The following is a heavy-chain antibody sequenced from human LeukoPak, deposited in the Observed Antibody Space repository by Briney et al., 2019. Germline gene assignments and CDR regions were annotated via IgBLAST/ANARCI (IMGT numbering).Heavy chain of an antibody. V-gene: IGHV3-11*04. CDR3: ARGQWLEPQYYFDY. D-gene: IGHD6-19*01. CDR1: GFTFSDYY. CDR2: ISSSGSTI. Sequence: GGSLRLSCAASGFTFSDYYMSWIRPAPGKGLEWVSYISSSGSTIYYADSVKGRFTFSRDNAKNSLYLQMNSLRAEDTAVYYCARGQWLEPQYYFDYWGQGTLVTVSS. J-gene: IGHJ4*02.